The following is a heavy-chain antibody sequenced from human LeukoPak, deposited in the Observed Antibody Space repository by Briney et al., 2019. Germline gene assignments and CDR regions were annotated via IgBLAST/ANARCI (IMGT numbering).Heavy chain of an antibody. Sequence: GGSLRLSCAASGFTFSSYSMNWVRQAPGKGLEWVSSISSSSGYIYYADSVKGRFTISRDNAKNSLYLQMNSLRAEDTAVYYCASSAGYCSGGSCYYYWGQGTLVTVSS. CDR2: ISSSSGYI. J-gene: IGHJ4*02. D-gene: IGHD2-15*01. V-gene: IGHV3-21*01. CDR1: GFTFSSYS. CDR3: ASSAGYCSGGSCYYY.